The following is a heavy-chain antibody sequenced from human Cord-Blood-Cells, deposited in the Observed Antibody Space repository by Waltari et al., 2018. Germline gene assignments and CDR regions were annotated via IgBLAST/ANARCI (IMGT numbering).Heavy chain of an antibody. CDR2: NNPNRGNT. CDR1: GYTFTSYA. D-gene: IGHD6-6*01. Sequence: QVQLVQSGAEVKKPGASVKVSCKASGYTFTSYAINWVRQATGQGLEGMGWNNPNRGNTSYAQKFQGRVTMTRNTSISTAYMELSSLRSEDTAVYYCARGMLKQLDFDYWGQGTLVTVSS. V-gene: IGHV1-8*01. J-gene: IGHJ4*02. CDR3: ARGMLKQLDFDY.